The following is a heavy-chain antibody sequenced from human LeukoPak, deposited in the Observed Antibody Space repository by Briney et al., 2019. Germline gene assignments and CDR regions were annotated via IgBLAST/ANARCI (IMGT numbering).Heavy chain of an antibody. V-gene: IGHV4-38-2*02. CDR3: ARDRNVVVVAATNWFDP. CDR1: GGSFSGYY. CDR2: IYHSGST. J-gene: IGHJ5*02. D-gene: IGHD2-15*01. Sequence: SETLSLTCAVYGGSFSGYYWGWIRQPPGKGLEWIGSIYHSGSTYYNPSLKSRVTISVDTSKNQFSLKLSSVTAADTAVYYCARDRNVVVVAATNWFDPWGQGTLVTVSS.